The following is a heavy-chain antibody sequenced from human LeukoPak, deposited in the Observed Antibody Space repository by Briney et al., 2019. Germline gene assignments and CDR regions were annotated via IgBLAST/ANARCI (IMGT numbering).Heavy chain of an antibody. CDR2: ISYDGSNK. CDR1: GFTFSSYA. D-gene: IGHD3-10*01. V-gene: IGHV3-30*04. J-gene: IGHJ6*03. CDR3: TRDGDTVLARGYYYYMDV. Sequence: GGSLRLSCAASGFTFSSYAMHWVRQAPGKGLEWVAVISYDGSNKYYADSVKGRFTISRDNSKNTLYLQMNSLRAEDTAVYYCTRDGDTVLARGYYYYMDVWGKGTTVTVSS.